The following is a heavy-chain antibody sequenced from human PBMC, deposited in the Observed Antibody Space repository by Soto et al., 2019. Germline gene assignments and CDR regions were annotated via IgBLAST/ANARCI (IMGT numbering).Heavy chain of an antibody. J-gene: IGHJ4*02. D-gene: IGHD2-2*01. CDR2: IWYDGSKK. V-gene: IGHV3-33*01. CDR1: GFSFSSHG. CDR3: ARDLSYCSSSTCYVDGSFDS. Sequence: QVQLVESGGGVVQPGRSLRLSCAASGFSFSSHGMHWVRQAPGKGLEWVGLIWYDGSKKYYADSVKGRFTISRDISKNTLYLQMNSLRAEDTAVYYCARDLSYCSSSTCYVDGSFDSWGQGTLVTVSS.